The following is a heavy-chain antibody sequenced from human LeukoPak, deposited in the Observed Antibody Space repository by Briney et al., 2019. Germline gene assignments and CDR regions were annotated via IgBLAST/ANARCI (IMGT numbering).Heavy chain of an antibody. CDR2: ISAYNGNT. CDR3: ALMLRGVIYHFDS. CDR1: GYTFTSYG. D-gene: IGHD3-10*01. J-gene: IGHJ4*02. V-gene: IGHV1-18*01. Sequence: EASVKVSCKASGYTFTSYGISWVRQAPGQGLEWMGWISAYNGNTNYAQKLQGRVTMTTDTSTSTAYMELSRLKSDDTAVYYCALMLRGVIYHFDSWGQGTLVTVSP.